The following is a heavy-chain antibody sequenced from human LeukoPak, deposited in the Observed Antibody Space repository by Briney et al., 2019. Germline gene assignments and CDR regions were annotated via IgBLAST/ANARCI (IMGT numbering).Heavy chain of an antibody. J-gene: IGHJ4*02. CDR1: GFTFSSYD. CDR2: IWYDGSNK. D-gene: IGHD3-9*01. CDR3: ARKGPLSNYDILTGYSAGNYFDY. V-gene: IGHV3-33*08. Sequence: GGSLRLSCAASGFTFSSYDMHWARQAPAKGLEEVAVIWYDGSNKYYTESVKGRFTISGDNSKHTLYLQMNTLRAEDTAVYYCARKGPLSNYDILTGYSAGNYFDYWGQGTLVTVSS.